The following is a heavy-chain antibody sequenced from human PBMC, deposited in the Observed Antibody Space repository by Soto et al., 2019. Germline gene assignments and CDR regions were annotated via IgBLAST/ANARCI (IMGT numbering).Heavy chain of an antibody. CDR3: ARNMVVLMVYASLNYYYGMDV. CDR1: GYTFTSYG. Sequence: QVPLVQSGAEVKKPGASVKVSCKASGYTFTSYGISWVRQAPGQGLEWMGWISAYNGNTNYAQKLQGRVTMTTDTSTSTAYMELRSLRSDDTAVYYCARNMVVLMVYASLNYYYGMDVWGQGTTVTVSS. V-gene: IGHV1-18*01. J-gene: IGHJ6*02. CDR2: ISAYNGNT. D-gene: IGHD2-8*01.